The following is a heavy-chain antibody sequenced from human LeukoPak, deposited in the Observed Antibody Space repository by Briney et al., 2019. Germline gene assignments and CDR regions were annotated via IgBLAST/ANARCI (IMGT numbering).Heavy chain of an antibody. V-gene: IGHV3-23*01. Sequence: GGSLRLSCAASGFTSSSYAMSWVRQAPGKGLEWVSAISGSGGSTYYADSVKGRFTISRDNSKNTLHLQMNSLRAEDTAVYYCAKGETAVAGLDYWGQGTLVTVSS. CDR1: GFTSSSYA. CDR2: ISGSGGST. CDR3: AKGETAVAGLDY. D-gene: IGHD6-19*01. J-gene: IGHJ4*02.